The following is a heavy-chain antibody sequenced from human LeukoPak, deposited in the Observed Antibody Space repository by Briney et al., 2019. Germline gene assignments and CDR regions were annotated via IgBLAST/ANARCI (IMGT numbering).Heavy chain of an antibody. Sequence: GGSLRLSCAASGFTFSSYWMSWVRQAPGKGLEWVANIKQDGSEKYYVDSVKGRFTISRDNSKNTLYLEVNRLRVEDTAVYYCATPGYDYVWGSFDYWGQGTQVIVSS. D-gene: IGHD3-16*01. V-gene: IGHV3-7*03. J-gene: IGHJ4*02. CDR2: IKQDGSEK. CDR1: GFTFSSYW. CDR3: ATPGYDYVWGSFDY.